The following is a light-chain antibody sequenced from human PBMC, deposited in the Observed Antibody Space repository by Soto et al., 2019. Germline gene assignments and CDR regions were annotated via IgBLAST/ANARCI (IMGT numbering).Light chain of an antibody. Sequence: EIQMTQSLSSLSASIGDRVTIPCRPSQSITNYLNWYQHKPVKTPKLLIYVASILQSGVPSNFSGIRSGTDFTLTISSLQPEDFPTYYCQQTYTAPWTFGEATKEDIK. CDR2: VAS. CDR1: QSITNY. CDR3: QQTYTAPWT. V-gene: IGKV1-39*01. J-gene: IGKJ1*01.